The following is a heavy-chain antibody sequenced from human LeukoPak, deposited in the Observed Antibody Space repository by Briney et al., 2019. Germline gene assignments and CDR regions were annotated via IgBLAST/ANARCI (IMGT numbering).Heavy chain of an antibody. CDR2: INANSGTT. Sequence: GGSLRLSCAASGFAFSVYAMSWLRLPPGKGLEWVSTINANSGTTSYAASVRGRFTISRDNSKNTLYLQLNTLRADDTATYYCAKPISGGLAVTADWFHPWGQGTLVVVSS. CDR1: GFAFSVYA. V-gene: IGHV3-23*01. D-gene: IGHD6-19*01. CDR3: AKPISGGLAVTADWFHP. J-gene: IGHJ5*01.